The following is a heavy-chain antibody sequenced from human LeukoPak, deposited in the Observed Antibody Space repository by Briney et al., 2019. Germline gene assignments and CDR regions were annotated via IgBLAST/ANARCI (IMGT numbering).Heavy chain of an antibody. CDR3: AILGGGWLDAFDI. J-gene: IGHJ3*02. Sequence: QAGGSLRLSCSASGFTFSSYAMHWVRQAPGKGLEYASTISSSGGSTYYIDSVKGRFTISRDSSKNTLYLQMSSLRAEDTAVYYCAILGGGWLDAFDIWGQGTMVTVSS. D-gene: IGHD5-24*01. CDR2: ISSSGGST. CDR1: GFTFSSYA. V-gene: IGHV3-64D*09.